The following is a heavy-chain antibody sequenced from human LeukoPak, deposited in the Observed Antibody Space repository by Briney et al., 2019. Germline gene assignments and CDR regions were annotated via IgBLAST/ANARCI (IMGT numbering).Heavy chain of an antibody. Sequence: GGSLRLSCAASGFTFSSYGMHWVRQAPGKGLEWVAVISYDGSNKYYADSVKGRFTISRDNSKNTLYLQMNSLRAEDTAVYYCAKALGAYCGGDCPDAFDIWGQGTMVTVSS. D-gene: IGHD2-21*02. V-gene: IGHV3-30*18. CDR1: GFTFSSYG. CDR3: AKALGAYCGGDCPDAFDI. J-gene: IGHJ3*02. CDR2: ISYDGSNK.